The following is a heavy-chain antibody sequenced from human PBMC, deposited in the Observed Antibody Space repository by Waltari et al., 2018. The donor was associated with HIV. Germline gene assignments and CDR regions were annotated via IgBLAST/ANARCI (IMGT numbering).Heavy chain of an antibody. J-gene: IGHJ6*02. CDR3: ARQRLASVVGNYYYGMDV. Sequence: QVHLVQSGAEVKKPGASLQVSCKASGYTFTSSGFNWVRQAPGQRPEWMGWISAGNGDTKYSPKFQGRVTITRDTSANTAYMEMSRLTSEDTAVYFCARQRLASVVGNYYYGMDVWGQGTTVTVSS. V-gene: IGHV1-3*01. CDR1: GYTFTSSG. D-gene: IGHD2-21*01. CDR2: ISAGNGDT.